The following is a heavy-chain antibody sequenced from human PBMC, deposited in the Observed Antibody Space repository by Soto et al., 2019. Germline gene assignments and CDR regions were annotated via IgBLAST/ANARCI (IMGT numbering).Heavy chain of an antibody. CDR3: AREDSSPDYYYYGMDV. Sequence: QVQLVQSGAEVKKPGSSVKVSCKASGGTFSSYAISWVRQAPGQGLEWMGGIIPIFGTANYAQKFQGRVTITADKSTSTAYMELRSLRSDDTAVYYCAREDSSPDYYYYGMDVWGQGTTVTVSS. CDR2: IIPIFGTA. J-gene: IGHJ6*02. CDR1: GGTFSSYA. D-gene: IGHD3-22*01. V-gene: IGHV1-69*06.